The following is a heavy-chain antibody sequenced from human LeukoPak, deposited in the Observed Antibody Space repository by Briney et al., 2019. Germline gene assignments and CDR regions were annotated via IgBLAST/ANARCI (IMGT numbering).Heavy chain of an antibody. CDR1: GYTFTGYY. CDR3: ARTRITIFGVVSSYFDY. Sequence: ASVKVSCKASGYTFTGYYMHWVRQAPGQGLEWMGRINPNSGGTNYAQKFQGRVTMTRDTSISTAYMELSRLRSDDTAVYYCARTRITIFGVVSSYFDYWGQGTLVTVSP. D-gene: IGHD3-3*01. V-gene: IGHV1-2*06. CDR2: INPNSGGT. J-gene: IGHJ4*02.